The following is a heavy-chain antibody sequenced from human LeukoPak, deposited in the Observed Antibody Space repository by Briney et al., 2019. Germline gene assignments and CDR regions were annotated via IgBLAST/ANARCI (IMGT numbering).Heavy chain of an antibody. CDR2: VYYSGKT. Sequence: NPSETLSLTCSVSGGSISNYYWNWIRQPPGKGLEWIGNVYYSGKTNYNPSLKSRVIISVDTSQNQFSLKMSSVTAADTAVYYCARQRDGYNLVDFGVWGQGTVVTVSS. CDR1: GGSISNYY. D-gene: IGHD5-24*01. V-gene: IGHV4-59*01. J-gene: IGHJ4*02. CDR3: ARQRDGYNLVDFGV.